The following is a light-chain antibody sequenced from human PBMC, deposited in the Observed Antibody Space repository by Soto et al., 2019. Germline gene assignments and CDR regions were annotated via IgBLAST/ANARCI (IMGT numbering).Light chain of an antibody. V-gene: IGKV3-20*01. Sequence: EIVLTQPPGTLSLSPGEXATLSCRASQSVSSSYLAWYQQKPGQAPRILIYGASSRATGIPDRFSGSGSGTDFTLTISRLEPEDFAVYYCQQYGSSPSLGQGTRLEIK. J-gene: IGKJ5*01. CDR2: GAS. CDR3: QQYGSSPS. CDR1: QSVSSSY.